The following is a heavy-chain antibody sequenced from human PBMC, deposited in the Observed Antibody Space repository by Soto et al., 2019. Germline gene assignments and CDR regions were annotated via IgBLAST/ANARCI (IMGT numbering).Heavy chain of an antibody. V-gene: IGHV3-33*01. CDR3: ARDTSTVTTVYYYGMDV. CDR2: IWYDGSNK. J-gene: IGHJ6*02. D-gene: IGHD4-17*01. Sequence: GGSLRLSCAASGFTFSSYGMHWVRQAPGKGLEWVAVIWYDGSNKYYADSVKGRFTISRDNSKNTLYLQMNSLRAEDTAVYYCARDTSTVTTVYYYGMDVWGQGTTVTVSS. CDR1: GFTFSSYG.